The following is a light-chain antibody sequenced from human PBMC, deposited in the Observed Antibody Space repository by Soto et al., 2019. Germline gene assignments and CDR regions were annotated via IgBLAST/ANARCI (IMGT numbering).Light chain of an antibody. V-gene: IGKV3D-15*01. CDR3: QQYNNWPWT. CDR1: QSAISN. CDR2: DAS. Sequence: EIVMTQSPATLSVSPGERVTPSCRASQSAISNLAWYQQKPGQAPRLLIYDASNRATGIPARFSGSGSGTDFTLTISSLEPEDFAVYYCQQYNNWPWTFGQGTKVDIK. J-gene: IGKJ1*01.